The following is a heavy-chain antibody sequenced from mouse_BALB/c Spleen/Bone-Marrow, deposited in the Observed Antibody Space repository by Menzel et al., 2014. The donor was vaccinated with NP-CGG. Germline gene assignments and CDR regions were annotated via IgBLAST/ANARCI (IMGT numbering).Heavy chain of an antibody. CDR1: GFNIEDSY. CDR2: IDPADGNI. CDR3: ARNYGSSIDY. Sequence: VQLQQSGAEIVKPGASVKSSCTTSGFNIEDSYLYWMKQRPEECLEWIGRIDPADGNIKYDPKFQGKATITVDSSAATAFLQLSSLTSEDTAVYYCARNYGSSIDYWGQGTTRTVSS. J-gene: IGHJ2*01. V-gene: IGHV14-3*02. D-gene: IGHD1-1*01.